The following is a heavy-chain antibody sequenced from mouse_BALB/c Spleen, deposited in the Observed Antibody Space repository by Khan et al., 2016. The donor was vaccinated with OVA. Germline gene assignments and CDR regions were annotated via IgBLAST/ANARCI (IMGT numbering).Heavy chain of an antibody. J-gene: IGHJ3*01. V-gene: IGHV2-6-7*01. D-gene: IGHD1-2*01. CDR2: IWGDGST. CDR1: GFSLTGFG. CDR3: ARELRLGGFPY. Sequence: QVQLKQSGPGLVAPSQSLSITCTVSGFSLTGFGINWVRQPPGKGLEWLGMIWGDGSTDYNSALKSRLSISKDNSKSQDFLNMNSLQTDDTARYDCARELRLGGFPYWGQGTLVTVSA.